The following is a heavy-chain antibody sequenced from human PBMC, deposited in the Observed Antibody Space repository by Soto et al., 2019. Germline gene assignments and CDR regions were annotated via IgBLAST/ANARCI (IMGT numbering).Heavy chain of an antibody. Sequence: ASVKVSCKVSGYTLTELSMHWVRQAPGKGLEWMGWISAYNGNTNYAQKLQGRVTMTTDTSTSTAYMELRSLRSDDTAVYYCARDMGYFDYWGQGTLVTVSS. CDR2: ISAYNGNT. D-gene: IGHD3-10*01. V-gene: IGHV1-18*01. J-gene: IGHJ4*02. CDR3: ARDMGYFDY. CDR1: GYTLTELS.